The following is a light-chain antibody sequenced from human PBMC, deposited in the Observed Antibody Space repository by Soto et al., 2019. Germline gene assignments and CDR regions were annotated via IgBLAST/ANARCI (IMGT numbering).Light chain of an antibody. CDR3: QQRSNWPPIT. V-gene: IGKV3-11*01. CDR1: QGVSSS. CDR2: ETS. J-gene: IGKJ5*01. Sequence: EIVLTQSPATLSLSPGERATLSCRASQGVSSSLAWYQKKPGQPPRLLIYETSNRATGIPARFSGRGSGTDFTLVISSLEPEDFAVYYCQQRSNWPPITFGQGTRLEI.